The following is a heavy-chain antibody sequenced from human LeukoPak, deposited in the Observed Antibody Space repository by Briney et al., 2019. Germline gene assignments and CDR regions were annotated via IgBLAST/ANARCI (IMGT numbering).Heavy chain of an antibody. CDR3: AREDSGGSYCFFS. D-gene: IGHD1-26*01. V-gene: IGHV1-2*02. CDR1: GYTFTGYY. J-gene: IGHJ5*02. Sequence: ASVKVSCKASGYTFTGYYMHWVRQAPGQGLEWMGWINPNSGGTNYAQKFQGRVTMIRDTSISTAYMELSRLRSDDTAVYYCAREDSGGSYCFFSWGQGTLVTVSS. CDR2: INPNSGGT.